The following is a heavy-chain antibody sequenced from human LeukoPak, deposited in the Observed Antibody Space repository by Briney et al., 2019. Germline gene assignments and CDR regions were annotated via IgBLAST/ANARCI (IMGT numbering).Heavy chain of an antibody. V-gene: IGHV3-33*01. CDR3: ARDRSWYSSGWYVGY. J-gene: IGHJ4*02. D-gene: IGHD6-19*01. Sequence: PGGSLRLSCAASGFTFSSYGMHWVRQAPGKGLEWVAVIWYDGSNKYYADSVKGRFTISRGNSKNTLYLQMNSLRAEDTAVYYCARDRSWYSSGWYVGYWGQGTLVTVSS. CDR1: GFTFSSYG. CDR2: IWYDGSNK.